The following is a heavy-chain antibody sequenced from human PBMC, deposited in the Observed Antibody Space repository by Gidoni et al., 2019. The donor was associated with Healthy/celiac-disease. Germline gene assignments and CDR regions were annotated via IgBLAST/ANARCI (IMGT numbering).Heavy chain of an antibody. CDR1: GGSISSYY. Sequence: QVQLQESGPGLVKPSEPLSLTCTVSGGSISSYYWSWIRQPPGKGLEWIGYIYYSGSTNYNPSLKSRVTISVDTSKNQFSLKLSSVTAADTAVYYCARGFSRLRAPFDYWGQGTLVTVSS. V-gene: IGHV4-59*01. CDR2: IYYSGST. CDR3: ARGFSRLRAPFDY. D-gene: IGHD5-12*01. J-gene: IGHJ4*02.